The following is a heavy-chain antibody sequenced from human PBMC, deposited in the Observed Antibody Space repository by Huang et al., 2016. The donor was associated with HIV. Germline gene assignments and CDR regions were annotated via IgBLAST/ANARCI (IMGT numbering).Heavy chain of an antibody. CDR3: ARDHWYPLQNWFDL. J-gene: IGHJ5*01. D-gene: IGHD1-1*01. V-gene: IGHV1-18*01. CDR1: GYIFTKYG. CDR2: ISADKGNT. Sequence: QVELVQSGAEVKRPGASVRVSCKAAGYIFTKYGIHWGRQAPGQGLEWMGWISADKGNTNYAEKFQGRVTLTRDTSATTAYMELRDVTSADTAVYYCARDHWYPLQNWFDLWGQGTLVTVSS.